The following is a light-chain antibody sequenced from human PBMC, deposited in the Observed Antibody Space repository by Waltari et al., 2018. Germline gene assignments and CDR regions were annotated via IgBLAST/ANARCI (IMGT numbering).Light chain of an antibody. CDR2: KAS. J-gene: IGKJ4*01. V-gene: IGKV1-5*03. CDR3: QQFDSYRLT. CDR1: QSISNW. Sequence: DIQMTQSPSTLSASVGDRVTITCRASQSISNWLAWYQQKPGKAPKLLIYKASNLESGVPSRFSGSGFGTDFTLTISSLQPDDFATYYCQQFDSYRLTFGGGTKVEIK.